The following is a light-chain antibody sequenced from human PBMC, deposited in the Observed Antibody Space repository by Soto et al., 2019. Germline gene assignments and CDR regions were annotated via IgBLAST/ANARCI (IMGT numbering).Light chain of an antibody. CDR3: QQYGSLPLT. Sequence: EIVLTQSPGTLSLSPGERAALSCRASQTINTLASYQRKPGQAPRRLLHGALGASSRATGIPDRFSASGSCTDFALTISRLEPEDFAVYYCQQYGSLPLTFGGGTRVEIK. CDR2: GALGAS. J-gene: IGKJ4*01. CDR1: QTINT. V-gene: IGKV3-20*01.